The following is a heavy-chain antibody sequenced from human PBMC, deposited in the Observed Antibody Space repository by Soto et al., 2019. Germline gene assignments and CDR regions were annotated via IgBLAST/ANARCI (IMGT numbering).Heavy chain of an antibody. J-gene: IGHJ5*02. CDR1: GFTFSSYW. V-gene: IGHV3-74*01. CDR2: INRDGSTT. Sequence: GGSLRLSCAASGFTFSSYWMHWVRQAPGKGLVWVSRINRDGSTTTYVDSVKDRFTISRDNAKNTLYLQMSSLRADDTAVYHCARVATGSYNWFDPWGQGTLVTVSS. CDR3: ARVATGSYNWFDP. D-gene: IGHD1-26*01.